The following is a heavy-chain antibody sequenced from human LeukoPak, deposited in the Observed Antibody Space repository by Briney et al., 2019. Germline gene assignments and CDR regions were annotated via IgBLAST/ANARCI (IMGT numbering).Heavy chain of an antibody. Sequence: SETLSLTCTVSGGSISSYYWSWIRQPPGKGLEWIGYIYYSGSTNYNPSLKSRVTISVDTSKNQFSLKLSSVTAADTAVYYCARGYYDSWSGYYTGISFDYWGQGTLVTVSS. CDR2: IYYSGST. J-gene: IGHJ4*02. CDR3: ARGYYDSWSGYYTGISFDY. V-gene: IGHV4-59*01. D-gene: IGHD3-3*01. CDR1: GGSISSYY.